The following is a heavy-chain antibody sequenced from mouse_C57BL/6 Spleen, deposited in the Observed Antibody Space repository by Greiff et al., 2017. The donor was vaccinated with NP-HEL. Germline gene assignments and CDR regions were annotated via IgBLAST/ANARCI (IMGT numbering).Heavy chain of an antibody. Sequence: QVQLQQSGAELVRPGASVKMSCKASGYTFTSYNMHWVKQPPRQGLEWIGAIYPGNGDTSYNQKFKGKATLTVDKSSSTAYMQLSSLTSEDSAVYFCARGWLLRGAMDYWGQGTSVTVSS. CDR2: IYPGNGDT. CDR1: GYTFTSYN. V-gene: IGHV1-12*01. CDR3: ARGWLLRGAMDY. D-gene: IGHD2-3*01. J-gene: IGHJ4*01.